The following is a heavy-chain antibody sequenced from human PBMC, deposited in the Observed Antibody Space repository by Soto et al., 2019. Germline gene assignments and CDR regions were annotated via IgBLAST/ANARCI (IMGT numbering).Heavy chain of an antibody. CDR2: IWYDGSNK. J-gene: IGHJ6*03. CDR3: ARARISIVRGVMEPYYDYMDV. V-gene: IGHV3-33*01. CDR1: GFTFSSYG. D-gene: IGHD3-10*01. Sequence: QVQLVESGGGVVQPGRSLRLSCAASGFTFSSYGMHWVRQAPGKGLEWVAVIWYDGSNKYYADSVEGRFTISRDNSKITLYLQMNSLKAEDTAVYYCARARISIVRGVMEPYYDYMDVWGKGTTVTVSS.